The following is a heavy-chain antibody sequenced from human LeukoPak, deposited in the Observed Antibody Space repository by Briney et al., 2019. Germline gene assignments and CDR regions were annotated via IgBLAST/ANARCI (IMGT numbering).Heavy chain of an antibody. CDR3: ARGLYDFWSGELTY. CDR1: GGSISSSSYY. J-gene: IGHJ4*02. CDR2: IYYSGST. D-gene: IGHD3-3*01. V-gene: IGHV4-61*01. Sequence: KASETLSLTCSVSGGSISSSSYYWSWIRQPPGKGLEWIGYIYYSGSTNYNPSLKSRVTISVDTSKNQFSLKLSSVTAADTAVYYCARGLYDFWSGELTYWGQGTLVTVSS.